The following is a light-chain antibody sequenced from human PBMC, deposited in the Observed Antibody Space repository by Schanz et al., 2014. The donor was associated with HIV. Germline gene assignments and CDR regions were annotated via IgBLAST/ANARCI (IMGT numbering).Light chain of an antibody. J-gene: IGLJ1*01. CDR2: DVT. CDR1: SSDVGADNS. Sequence: QSVLTQPASVSGSPGQSITISCTGTSSDVGADNSVSWYQQHPGRAPRLLVYDVTYRPSGVSNRFSGSKSGNTASLTISGLQPEDEADYYCSSYSVYGARGVIVGTGTKLTVL. CDR3: SSYSVYGARGVI. V-gene: IGLV2-14*03.